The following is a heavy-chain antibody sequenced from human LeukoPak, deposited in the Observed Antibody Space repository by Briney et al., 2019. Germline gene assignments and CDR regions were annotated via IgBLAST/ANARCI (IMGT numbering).Heavy chain of an antibody. J-gene: IGHJ4*02. Sequence: GGSLRLSCVASGFSFDDYGMSWVRQAPGKGLEWVSGINWNGGSTGYADSVKGRFTISRDNAKNSLYLRMNSLRAEDTALYYCARGGSTGWYSFDYWGQGTLVTVSS. V-gene: IGHV3-20*04. CDR2: INWNGGST. CDR3: ARGGSTGWYSFDY. D-gene: IGHD6-19*01. CDR1: GFSFDDYG.